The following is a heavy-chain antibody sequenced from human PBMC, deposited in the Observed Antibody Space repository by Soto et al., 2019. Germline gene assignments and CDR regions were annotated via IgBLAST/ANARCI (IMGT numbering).Heavy chain of an antibody. J-gene: IGHJ4*02. CDR1: GYTFSHYW. CDR2: VNPDGTIT. CDR3: SYDTFGEKDC. D-gene: IGHD3-9*01. V-gene: IGHV3-74*01. Sequence: EVQLVESGGDLVQPGGSLRLSCAASGYTFSHYWMHWVRQAPGKGLVWVSRVNPDGTITTYADSVKGRFTISRDNAKNTLYLQMNSLGVEDTALYYCSYDTFGEKDCWGQGTAVTVSS.